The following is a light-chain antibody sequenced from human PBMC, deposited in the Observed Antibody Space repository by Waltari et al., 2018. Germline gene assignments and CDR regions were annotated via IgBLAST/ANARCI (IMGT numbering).Light chain of an antibody. J-gene: IGLJ3*02. V-gene: IGLV1-51*01. CDR3: ETWDTSLSAWV. Sequence: QSVLTPAPSVSAAPGQKVTISCAGSSSTIGNRSVSWYQQFPGTAPKLLIYYNDKRPSGIPDRFSASKSGTSATLDITGLQTGDEANYYCETWDTSLSAWVFGGGTKLTVL. CDR1: SSTIGNRS. CDR2: YND.